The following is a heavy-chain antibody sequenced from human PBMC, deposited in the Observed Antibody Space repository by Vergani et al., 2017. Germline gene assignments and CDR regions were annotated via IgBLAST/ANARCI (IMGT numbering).Heavy chain of an antibody. Sequence: EVQLLESGGGLVQPGGSLRLSCEASGFSFPGYAMSWVRQAPGKGLEWVSSVSGSSATPYYADSVKGRFIISRDNSKNTLHLQMNSLRPEDTALYYCARDSLDLGDLIQHWGQGTLVTVSS. CDR3: ARDSLDLGDLIQH. V-gene: IGHV3-23*01. J-gene: IGHJ1*01. D-gene: IGHD4-17*01. CDR1: GFSFPGYA. CDR2: VSGSSATP.